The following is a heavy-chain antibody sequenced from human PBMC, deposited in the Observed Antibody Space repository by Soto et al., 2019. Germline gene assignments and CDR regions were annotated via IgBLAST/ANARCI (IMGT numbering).Heavy chain of an antibody. CDR1: GYSFTSYW. CDR2: IYPGDSET. CDR3: ARGGYCSSSTSCADYYYYGMDV. V-gene: IGHV5-51*01. J-gene: IGHJ6*02. D-gene: IGHD2-2*01. Sequence: PGESLKISCKGSGYSFTSYWIGWVRQMPGKGLEWMGVIYPGDSETRYSPSFQGQVTISADKSTSTAHLQWNSLKASDTAMYYCARGGYCSSSTSCADYYYYGMDVWGQGTTVTVSS.